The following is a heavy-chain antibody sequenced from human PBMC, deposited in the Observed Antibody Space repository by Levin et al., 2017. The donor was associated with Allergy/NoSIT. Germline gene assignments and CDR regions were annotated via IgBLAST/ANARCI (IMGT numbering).Heavy chain of an antibody. CDR3: ASRGSFDH. CDR2: ITSDGSNK. Sequence: HPGGSLRLSCAASGLSFSDYGMHWVRQAPDSGLEWVALITSDGSNKFYADSVKGRFIISRDNSRNILYLQLNSLRPEDTAVYYCASRGSFDHWGQGTVVTVSP. CDR1: GLSFSDYG. D-gene: IGHD3-10*01. J-gene: IGHJ4*02. V-gene: IGHV3-30*03.